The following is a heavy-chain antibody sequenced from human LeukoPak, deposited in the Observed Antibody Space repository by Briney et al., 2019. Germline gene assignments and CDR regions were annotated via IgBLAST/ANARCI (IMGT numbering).Heavy chain of an antibody. J-gene: IGHJ4*02. Sequence: SETLSLTCTVSGYSISSGYYWGWIRQPPGKGLEGIGSIYHSGSTYYNPSLKRRVTISVDTSKNQFSLKLSSVTAADTAVYYCARRSVYGDLDYWGQGTLVTVSS. D-gene: IGHD4-17*01. V-gene: IGHV4-38-2*02. CDR3: ARRSVYGDLDY. CDR2: IYHSGST. CDR1: GYSISSGYY.